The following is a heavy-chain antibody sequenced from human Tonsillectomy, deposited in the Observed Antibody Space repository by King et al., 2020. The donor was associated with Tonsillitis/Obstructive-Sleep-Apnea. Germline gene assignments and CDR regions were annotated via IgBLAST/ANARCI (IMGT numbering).Heavy chain of an antibody. CDR2: IRRKAYGGTA. D-gene: IGHD3-16*02. V-gene: IGHV3-49*04. Sequence: VQLVESGGDLVQSGRSLRLSCSVSGFTFGVYTMNWVRQAPGKGLEWVGLIRRKAYGGTADYAASVKGRFAISRDDSRSYAYLQMNSLKTEDTAVYYCARARRIMITFGGVTVFDYWGHGTLVSVSS. J-gene: IGHJ5*01. CDR3: ARARRIMITFGGVTVFDY. CDR1: GFTFGVYT.